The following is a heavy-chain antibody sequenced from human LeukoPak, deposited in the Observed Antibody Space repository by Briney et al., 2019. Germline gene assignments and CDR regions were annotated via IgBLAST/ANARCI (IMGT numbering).Heavy chain of an antibody. CDR3: AREMGGSYYPYYFDY. V-gene: IGHV4-34*01. Sequence: SETLSLTCAVYGGSFSGYYWSWIRQPPGKGLEWIGETNHSGSTNYNPSLKSRVTISVDTSKNQFSLKLSSVTAADTAVYYCAREMGGSYYPYYFDYWGQGTLVTVSS. CDR1: GGSFSGYY. J-gene: IGHJ4*02. D-gene: IGHD1-26*01. CDR2: TNHSGST.